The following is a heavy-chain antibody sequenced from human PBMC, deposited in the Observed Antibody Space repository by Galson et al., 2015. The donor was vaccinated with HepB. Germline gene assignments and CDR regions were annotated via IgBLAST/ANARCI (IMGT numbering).Heavy chain of an antibody. CDR1: GFTFSSYG. V-gene: IGHV3-30*18. D-gene: IGHD3-10*01. CDR3: AKAGGSGNDWPDYYYYGMAV. CDR2: ISYDGSNR. Sequence: SLRLSCAASGFTFSSYGMHWVRQAPGKGLEWVAVISYDGSNRYYADSVKGRFTISRDKFENTVYLQMNSLRAEDTAVYYCAKAGGSGNDWPDYYYYGMAVWGQGTTVTVSS. J-gene: IGHJ6*02.